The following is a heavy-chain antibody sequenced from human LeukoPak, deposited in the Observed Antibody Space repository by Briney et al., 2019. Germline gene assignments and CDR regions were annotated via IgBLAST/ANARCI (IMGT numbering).Heavy chain of an antibody. D-gene: IGHD6-13*01. V-gene: IGHV3-66*01. CDR3: ARDPGSSSWYDYYYGMDV. Sequence: GGSLRPSCAASGFTVSSNYMSWVRQAPGKGLEWVSVIYSGGSTYYADSVKGRFTISRDNSKNTLYLQMNSLRAEDTAVYYCARDPGSSSWYDYYYGMDVWGQGTTVTVSS. CDR2: IYSGGST. J-gene: IGHJ6*02. CDR1: GFTVSSNY.